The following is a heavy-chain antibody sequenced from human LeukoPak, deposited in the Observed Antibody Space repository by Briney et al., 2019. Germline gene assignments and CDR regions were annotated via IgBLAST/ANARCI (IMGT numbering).Heavy chain of an antibody. Sequence: GGSLRLSCAASGFTLSDYYMSWIRQAPGEGLEWVSYISSSGSTIYYADSVKGRFTISRDNAKNSLYLQMNSLRAEDTAVYYCARDGGLRYFDWLSLDNAYSYFDYWGQGTLVTVSS. V-gene: IGHV3-11*01. CDR1: GFTLSDYY. CDR2: ISSSGSTI. D-gene: IGHD3-9*01. J-gene: IGHJ4*02. CDR3: ARDGGLRYFDWLSLDNAYSYFDY.